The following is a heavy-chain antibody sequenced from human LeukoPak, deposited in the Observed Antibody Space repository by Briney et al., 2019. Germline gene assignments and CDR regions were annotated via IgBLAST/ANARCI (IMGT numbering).Heavy chain of an antibody. CDR3: ARVMMGAAALDS. CDR2: IYYSGGT. D-gene: IGHD6-13*01. V-gene: IGHV4-59*01. J-gene: IGHJ4*02. CDR1: GGSISSYY. Sequence: PSETLSLTCTVSGGSISSYYWSWIRQPPGKGLERIGYIYYSGGTNYNPSLKSRVTISVDTSKNQFSLKLNCVTAADTAVYYCARVMMGAAALDSWGQGTLVTVSS.